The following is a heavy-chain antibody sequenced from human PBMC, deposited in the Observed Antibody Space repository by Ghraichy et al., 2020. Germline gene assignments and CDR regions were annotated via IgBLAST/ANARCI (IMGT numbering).Heavy chain of an antibody. CDR3: ARDRGYSYGNFYYGMDV. D-gene: IGHD5-18*01. CDR1: GFIFSDYY. Sequence: GSLRLSCAASGFIFSDYYMSWIRQAPGKGLEWVSYITNNSSPIFYADSVKGRFTISRDNAKSSLFLQMNSLRAEDTAVYYCARDRGYSYGNFYYGMDVWGQGTTVTVSS. CDR2: ITNNSSPI. J-gene: IGHJ6*02. V-gene: IGHV3-11*01.